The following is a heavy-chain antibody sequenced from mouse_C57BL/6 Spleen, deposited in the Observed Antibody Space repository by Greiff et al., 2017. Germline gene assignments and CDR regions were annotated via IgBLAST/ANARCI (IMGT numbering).Heavy chain of an antibody. Sequence: EVMLVESGGGLVKPGGSLKLSCAASGFTFSDYGMHWVRQAPETGLEWVAYISSGSSTIYYADTVKGRFTISRDNATNTLFLQMTSLRSEDTDMYYCARGLGGFAYWGQGTLVTVSA. CDR1: GFTFSDYG. V-gene: IGHV5-17*01. CDR2: ISSGSSTI. D-gene: IGHD2-13*01. CDR3: ARGLGGFAY. J-gene: IGHJ3*01.